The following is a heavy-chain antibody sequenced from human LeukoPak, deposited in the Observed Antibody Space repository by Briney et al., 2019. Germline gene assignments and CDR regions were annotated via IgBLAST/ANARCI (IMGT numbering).Heavy chain of an antibody. CDR2: INPNSGGT. V-gene: IGHV1-2*02. CDR3: ARGPFCSSTSCEYYGMDV. CDR1: GYTFTGYY. D-gene: IGHD2-2*01. J-gene: IGHJ6*02. Sequence: ASVKVSCKASGYTFTGYYMHWVRQAPGQGLEWMGWINPNSGGTNYAQKFQGRVTMTRDTSISTAYMELSRLRSDDAAVYYCARGPFCSSTSCEYYGMDVWGQGTTVTVSS.